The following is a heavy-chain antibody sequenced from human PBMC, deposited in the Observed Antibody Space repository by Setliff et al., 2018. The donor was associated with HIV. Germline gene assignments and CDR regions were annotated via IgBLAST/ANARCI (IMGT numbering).Heavy chain of an antibody. V-gene: IGHV1-18*01. D-gene: IGHD5-12*01. Sequence: ASVKVSCKASGYTLTTYGITWVRQAPGQGLEWMGWINTYNGNTNYAQNLQGRITMTTDTSTSTAFMEVRSLRSDDTAVYYCARGSSGYDNFDYWGQGTLVTVPS. CDR3: ARGSSGYDNFDY. J-gene: IGHJ4*02. CDR1: GYTLTTYG. CDR2: INTYNGNT.